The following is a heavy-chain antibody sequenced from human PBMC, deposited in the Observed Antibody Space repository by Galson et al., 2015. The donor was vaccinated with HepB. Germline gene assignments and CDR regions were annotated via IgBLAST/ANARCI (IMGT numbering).Heavy chain of an antibody. D-gene: IGHD6-13*01. CDR3: ARSPAAAGHFDF. CDR2: R. Sequence: PRLSCAASGFNFSRYAIHWVRQAPGKGLECVAVRDSVKGRFTISTDNSKNTLSLLINSLRDEDTAIYYCARSPAAAGHFDFWGQGTLLTVSS. CDR1: GFNFSRYA. J-gene: IGHJ4*02. V-gene: IGHV3-33*01.